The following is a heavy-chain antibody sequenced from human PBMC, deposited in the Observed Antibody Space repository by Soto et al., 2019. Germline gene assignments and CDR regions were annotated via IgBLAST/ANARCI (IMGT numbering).Heavy chain of an antibody. Sequence: GGSLRLSCEVSGFTFINYAMTWVRQPPGKGLEWVSGISGDGGSTYYADSVKGRFTISRDNPKNLMFLEMKTLRVEDTAVYYCARACYSGISKFAGGDYWGKGTLVSVSS. D-gene: IGHD3-16*01. V-gene: IGHV3-23*01. CDR3: ARACYSGISKFAGGDY. CDR1: GFTFINYA. J-gene: IGHJ4*02. CDR2: ISGDGGST.